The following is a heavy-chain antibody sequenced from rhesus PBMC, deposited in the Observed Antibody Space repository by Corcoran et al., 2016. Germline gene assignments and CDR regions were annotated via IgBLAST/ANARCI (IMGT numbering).Heavy chain of an antibody. Sequence: QVQLQESGPGVVKPSETLSLTCAVSGGSISDSYRWSWIRQPPGKGLELIGYIYGSSTSTHYNPPLKSRVTISKETSKNHFSLKLSSVTAADTAVYYCARDRRWYYNIWTGENYFDYWGQGVLVTVSS. D-gene: IGHD3-3*01. CDR1: GGSISDSYR. V-gene: IGHV4S10*01. CDR3: ARDRRWYYNIWTGENYFDY. J-gene: IGHJ4*01. CDR2: IYGSSTST.